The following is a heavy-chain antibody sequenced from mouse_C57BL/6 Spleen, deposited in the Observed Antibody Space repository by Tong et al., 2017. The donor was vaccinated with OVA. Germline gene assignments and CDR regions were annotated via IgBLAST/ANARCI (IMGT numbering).Heavy chain of an antibody. CDR1: GYTFTDYY. CDR2: INPNNGGA. Sequence: EVQLQESGPELVKPGASVKISCKASGYTFTDYYMNWVKQSHGKSLEWIGDINPNNGGASYNQKFKGKATLTVDKSSNTAYMGLRSLTSEDSAVYFCARLLLYYVDYWGQGTTLTVSS. J-gene: IGHJ2*01. CDR3: ARLLLYYVDY. D-gene: IGHD6-1*01. V-gene: IGHV1-26*01.